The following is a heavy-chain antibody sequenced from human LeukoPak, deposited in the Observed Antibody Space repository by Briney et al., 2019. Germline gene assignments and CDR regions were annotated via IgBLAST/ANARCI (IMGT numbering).Heavy chain of an antibody. J-gene: IGHJ4*02. Sequence: GGSLRLSCAASEFIFSTYWVHWVRQAPGKGLVWVSRINSDGSSTSYADSVKGRFTISRDNTENTLYLQMNSLRAEDTAVYYCAGGARYCSDGSCSDFWGQGTLVTVSS. CDR2: INSDGSST. CDR3: AGGARYCSDGSCSDF. V-gene: IGHV3-74*01. CDR1: EFIFSTYW. D-gene: IGHD2-15*01.